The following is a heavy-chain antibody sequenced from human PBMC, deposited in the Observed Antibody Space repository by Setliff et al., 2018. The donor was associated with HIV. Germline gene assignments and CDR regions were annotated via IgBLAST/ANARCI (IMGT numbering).Heavy chain of an antibody. CDR1: GGSTSSSSNY. CDR2: IYHTGST. J-gene: IGHJ3*02. V-gene: IGHV4-61*05. D-gene: IGHD3-10*01. CDR3: ARPGGAGDAFDI. Sequence: SETLSLTCTVSGGSTSSSSNYWSWIRQPPGKGLEWIGYIYHTGSTNYNPSLKSRVTLSLDMPKKQLSLKLTSVTAADTAIYYCARPGGAGDAFDIWGRGTMVTVSS.